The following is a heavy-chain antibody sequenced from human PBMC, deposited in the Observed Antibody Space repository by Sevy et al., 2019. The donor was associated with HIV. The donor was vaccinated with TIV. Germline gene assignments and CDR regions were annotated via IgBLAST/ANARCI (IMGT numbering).Heavy chain of an antibody. V-gene: IGHV5-51*01. CDR3: ARHPSLYCSGGSCFRNSGDWYFDL. CDR2: IYPGDSDT. CDR1: GYSFTSYW. D-gene: IGHD2-15*01. J-gene: IGHJ2*01. Sequence: GESLKISCKGSGYSFTSYWIGLVRQMPGKGLEWMGIIYPGDSDTRYSPSFQGQVTISADKSISTAYLQWSSLKASDTAMYYCARHPSLYCSGGSCFRNSGDWYFDLWGRGTLVTVSS.